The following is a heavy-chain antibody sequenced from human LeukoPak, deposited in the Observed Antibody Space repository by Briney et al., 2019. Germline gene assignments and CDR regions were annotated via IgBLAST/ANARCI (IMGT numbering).Heavy chain of an antibody. Sequence: ASVKVSCTASGYTFTSYGISWVRQAPGQGLEWMGWISAYNGNTNYAQKLQGRVTMTTDTSTSTAYMELRSLRSDDTAVYYCARWDYGDYGGYFDYWGQGTLVTVSS. CDR1: GYTFTSYG. J-gene: IGHJ4*02. V-gene: IGHV1-18*01. D-gene: IGHD4-17*01. CDR3: ARWDYGDYGGYFDY. CDR2: ISAYNGNT.